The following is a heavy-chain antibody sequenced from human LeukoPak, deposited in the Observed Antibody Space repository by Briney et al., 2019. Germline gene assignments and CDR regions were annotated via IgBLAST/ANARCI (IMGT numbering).Heavy chain of an antibody. CDR2: IYTSGST. CDR3: ARRYCSSTSCYKGNAFDT. CDR1: GGSFSSGSYY. Sequence: PSQTLSLTCTVSGGSFSSGSYYWSWIRQPAGKGLERVGRIYTSGSTNYNPSLKSRVTISVDTSKNQFSLKLSSVTAADTAVYYCARRYCSSTSCYKGNAFDTWGQGTMVTVSS. V-gene: IGHV4-61*02. J-gene: IGHJ3*02. D-gene: IGHD2-2*02.